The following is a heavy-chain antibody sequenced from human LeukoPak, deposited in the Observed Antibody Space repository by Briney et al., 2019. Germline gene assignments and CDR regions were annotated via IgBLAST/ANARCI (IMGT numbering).Heavy chain of an antibody. CDR1: SGSISSYY. CDR3: ARRGSAAAGKTNWFDP. V-gene: IGHV4-4*09. Sequence: SETLSLTCTVSSGSISSYYWNWIRQPPGKGLEWIGNVHTSGSTNYNPSLKSRVTISVDTSKSQFSLKLNSVTAADTAVYYCARRGSAAAGKTNWFDPWGQGTLVTVSS. CDR2: VHTSGST. D-gene: IGHD6-13*01. J-gene: IGHJ5*02.